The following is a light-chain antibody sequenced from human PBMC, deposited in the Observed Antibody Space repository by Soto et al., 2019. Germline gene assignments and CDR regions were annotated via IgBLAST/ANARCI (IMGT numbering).Light chain of an antibody. J-gene: IGLJ1*01. V-gene: IGLV2-8*01. CDR1: SSDVGGYKY. CDR3: SSYAGSIL. Sequence: QSALTQPPSASGSPGQSVTISCTGTSSDVGGYKYVSWYRQHPGKAPKLIIYEVTKRPSGVPDRFSGSKSGNTASLTVSWLQAEDEADYNCSSYAGSILFGTGTKVTVL. CDR2: EVT.